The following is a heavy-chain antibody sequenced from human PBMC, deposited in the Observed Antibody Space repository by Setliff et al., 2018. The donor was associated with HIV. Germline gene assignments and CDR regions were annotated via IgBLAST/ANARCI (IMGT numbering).Heavy chain of an antibody. V-gene: IGHV4-61*09. D-gene: IGHD3-3*01. CDR1: GGSISSGSYF. Sequence: VTPSETLSLTRTVSGGSISSGSYFWSWIRQPAGKGLEWIGHIDTSGSSSYNPALMSRVAMALDTSKNQFSLKLRSVTTAAAAVYFCARDMYFEFWCGYSARGWFDPLGPGNPGHRLL. CDR3: ARDMYFEFWCGYSARGWFDP. CDR2: IDTSGSS. J-gene: IGHJ5*02.